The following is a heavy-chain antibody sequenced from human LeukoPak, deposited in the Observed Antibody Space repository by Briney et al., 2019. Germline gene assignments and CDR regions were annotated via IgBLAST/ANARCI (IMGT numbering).Heavy chain of an antibody. CDR1: DDSISTNNYY. CDR2: LHFSGTT. D-gene: IGHD2-21*01. CDR3: TRGGDVLKLGNF. V-gene: IGHV4-39*01. Sequence: SETLSLSCAVSDDSISTNNYYWSWIRQPPGKGLEWVGTLHFSGTTYYSPSLNSRVSISVDTSKNQFSLMLKSVTATDTAVYYCTRGGDVLKLGNFWGQATLVRVSS. J-gene: IGHJ4*02.